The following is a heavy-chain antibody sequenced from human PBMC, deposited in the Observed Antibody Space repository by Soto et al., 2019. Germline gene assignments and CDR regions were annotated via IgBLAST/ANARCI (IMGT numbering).Heavy chain of an antibody. D-gene: IGHD2-2*01. CDR1: GYTFAGYY. V-gene: IGHV1-2*02. CDR3: ARDSLYCSSTSCNHWFDP. Sequence: ASVKVSCKASGYTFAGYYVHWVRQAPGQGLEWMGWINPNSGGTNYAQKFQGRVTMTRDTSISTAYMELSRLRSDDTAVYYCARDSLYCSSTSCNHWFDPWGQGTLVTVSS. CDR2: INPNSGGT. J-gene: IGHJ5*02.